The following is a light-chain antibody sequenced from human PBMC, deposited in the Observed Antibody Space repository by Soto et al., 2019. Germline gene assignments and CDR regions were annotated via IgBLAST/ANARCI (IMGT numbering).Light chain of an antibody. Sequence: QSVLTQPPSASGTPGQRFTISCSGSSSNIGSNFVYWYQQFPGTAPKLLIYRNNQRPSGVPDRFPGSKSGTSASLAISGLPSEEEADYYCAAWYDSLSGWVFGGGTKLTVL. CDR3: AAWYDSLSGWV. J-gene: IGLJ3*02. CDR2: RNN. CDR1: SSNIGSNF. V-gene: IGLV1-47*01.